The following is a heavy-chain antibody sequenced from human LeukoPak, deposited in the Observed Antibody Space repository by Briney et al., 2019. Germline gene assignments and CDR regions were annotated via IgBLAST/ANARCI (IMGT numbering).Heavy chain of an antibody. Sequence: PSETLSLTCTVSGGSISSSSYYWGWIRQPPGKGLEWIGSIYYSGSTYYNPSLKSRVTISVDTSKNQFSLKLSSVTAADTAVYYCARTHYGGNSGSWFDPWGQGTLVTVSS. V-gene: IGHV4-39*07. J-gene: IGHJ5*02. CDR1: GGSISSSSYY. D-gene: IGHD4-23*01. CDR3: ARTHYGGNSGSWFDP. CDR2: IYYSGST.